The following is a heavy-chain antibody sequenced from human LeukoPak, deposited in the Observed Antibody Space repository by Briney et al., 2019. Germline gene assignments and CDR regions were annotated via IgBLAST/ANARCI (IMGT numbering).Heavy chain of an antibody. V-gene: IGHV3-30-3*01. CDR3: ARDGVATMDPCFDY. CDR2: ISYDGSNK. D-gene: IGHD5-12*01. Sequence: PGGSLRLSCAASGFTFSSYAMHWVRQAPGKGLEWVAVISYDGSNKYYADSVKGRFTISRDNSKNTLYLQMNSLRAEGTAVYYCARDGVATMDPCFDYWGQGTLVTVSS. J-gene: IGHJ4*02. CDR1: GFTFSSYA.